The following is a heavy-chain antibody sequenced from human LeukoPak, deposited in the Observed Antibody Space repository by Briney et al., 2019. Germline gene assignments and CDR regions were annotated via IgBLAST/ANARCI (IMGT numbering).Heavy chain of an antibody. CDR2: INHSGST. D-gene: IGHD1-1*01. CDR1: GGSFSGYY. V-gene: IGHV4-34*01. Sequence: PSETLSLTCAVYGGSFSGYYWSWIRQPPGKGLEWIGEINHSGSTNYNPSLKSRVTISVDTSKNQFSLKLSSVTAADTAVYYCARARRQLERRFKWFDPWGQGTLVTVSS. J-gene: IGHJ5*02. CDR3: ARARRQLERRFKWFDP.